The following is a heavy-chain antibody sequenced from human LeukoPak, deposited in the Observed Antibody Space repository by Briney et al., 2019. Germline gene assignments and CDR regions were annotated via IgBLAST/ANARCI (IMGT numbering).Heavy chain of an antibody. CDR3: VCGSYVDY. CDR1: GFTFSSYA. Sequence: GGSLRLSCAASGFTFSSYAMSWVRKAPGKGLEWVSTINDNGGTTYYADSVKGRFTISRGNSKNTLYLQMNSLRAEDTAVYYCVCGSYVDYWGQGTLVTASS. V-gene: IGHV3-23*01. CDR2: INDNGGTT. J-gene: IGHJ4*02. D-gene: IGHD6-19*01.